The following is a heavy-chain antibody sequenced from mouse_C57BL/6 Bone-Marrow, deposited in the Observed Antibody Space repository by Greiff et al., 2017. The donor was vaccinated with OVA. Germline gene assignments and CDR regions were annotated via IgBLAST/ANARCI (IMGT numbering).Heavy chain of an antibody. CDR3: ARSWSVYAMDY. Sequence: EVMLVESGGGLVKPGGSLKLSCAASGFTFRDYGMHWVRQAPEKGLEWVAYISSGSSTIYYADTVKGRFTISRDNAKNTLFLQMTSLRSEDTAMYYCARSWSVYAMDYWGQGTSVTVSS. J-gene: IGHJ4*01. CDR2: ISSGSSTI. CDR1: GFTFRDYG. V-gene: IGHV5-17*01.